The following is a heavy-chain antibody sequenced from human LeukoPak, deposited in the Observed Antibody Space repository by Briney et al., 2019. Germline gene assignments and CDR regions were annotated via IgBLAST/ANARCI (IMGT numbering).Heavy chain of an antibody. CDR2: MSYDGSNI. CDR1: GFTFSNYA. V-gene: IGHV3-30*04. CDR3: AKELRSISATTGFDY. J-gene: IGHJ4*02. D-gene: IGHD1-20*01. Sequence: GGSLRLSCAASGFTFSNYAMHWVRQAPGKGLEWVAVMSYDGSNIYYADSVKGRFTISRDNSKNTLYLQMNSLRAEDTAVYYCAKELRSISATTGFDYWGQGTLVTVSS.